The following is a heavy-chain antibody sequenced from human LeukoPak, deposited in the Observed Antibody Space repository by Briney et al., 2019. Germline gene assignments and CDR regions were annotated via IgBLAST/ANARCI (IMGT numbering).Heavy chain of an antibody. CDR1: GGSISSYY. Sequence: SETLSLTCTVSGGSISSYYWSWISQPPGKGLEWIGYIYYSGSTNYNPSLKSRVTISVDTSKNQFSLKLSSVTAADTAVYYCASGEGGEFFDYWGQGTLVTVSS. V-gene: IGHV4-59*01. D-gene: IGHD3-10*01. J-gene: IGHJ4*02. CDR3: ASGEGGEFFDY. CDR2: IYYSGST.